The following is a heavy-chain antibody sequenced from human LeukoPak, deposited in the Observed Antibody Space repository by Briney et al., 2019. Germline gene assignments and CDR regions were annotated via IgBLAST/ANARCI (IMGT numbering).Heavy chain of an antibody. Sequence: SETLSLTCTVSGASINPYYWSWIRQSAGGGLEWIGRVYASGTTNYNPSPSLSGRVTMSVDMSKNHFSLKLISVTAADTAVYYCANTWGPDYRYFDYWGQGTLVTVSS. CDR1: GASINPYY. J-gene: IGHJ4*02. CDR2: VYASGTT. CDR3: ANTWGPDYRYFDY. D-gene: IGHD4-11*01. V-gene: IGHV4-4*07.